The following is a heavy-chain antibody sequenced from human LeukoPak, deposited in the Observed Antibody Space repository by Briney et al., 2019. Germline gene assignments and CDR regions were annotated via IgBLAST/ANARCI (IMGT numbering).Heavy chain of an antibody. Sequence: GGSLRLSCAASGFTFSRHWMHWVRQAPGKGLVWVSRSNSDGSSTNYADSVKGRFTISRDNAKNTLYLQMNSLRAEDTAVYYCASDTVDTAVGIDHWGQGTLVTVSS. CDR1: GFTFSRHW. D-gene: IGHD5-18*01. V-gene: IGHV3-74*01. J-gene: IGHJ4*02. CDR2: SNSDGSST. CDR3: ASDTVDTAVGIDH.